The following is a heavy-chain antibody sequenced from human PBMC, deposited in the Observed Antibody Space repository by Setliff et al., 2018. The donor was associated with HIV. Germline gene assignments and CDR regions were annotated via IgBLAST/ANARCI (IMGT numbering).Heavy chain of an antibody. CDR3: ARDSRDIVVVIAPEPEPYYYYGMDV. CDR2: IIPIFGTP. D-gene: IGHD2-15*01. CDR1: GDTFNSHA. J-gene: IGHJ6*02. V-gene: IGHV1-69*13. Sequence: SVKVSCKASGDTFNSHAISWVRQAPGQGLEWMGGIIPIFGTPNYAQKFKGRLTITADESTSTVYMELSSLRSEDTAVYYCARDSRDIVVVIAPEPEPYYYYGMDVWGEGTTVTVS.